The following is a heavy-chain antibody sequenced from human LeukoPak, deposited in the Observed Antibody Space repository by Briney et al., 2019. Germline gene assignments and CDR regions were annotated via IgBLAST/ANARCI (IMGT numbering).Heavy chain of an antibody. V-gene: IGHV4-30-2*01. J-gene: IGHJ4*02. CDR2: IYHSGST. Sequence: SETLSLTCTVSGGSISSGGYYWSWIRQPPGKGLEWIGYIYHSGSTYYNPSLKSRVTISADKSKNQFSLKLSAVTAADTAVYYCARGRRPYYFDYWGQGIKVTVSS. CDR3: ARGRRPYYFDY. CDR1: GGSISSGGYY.